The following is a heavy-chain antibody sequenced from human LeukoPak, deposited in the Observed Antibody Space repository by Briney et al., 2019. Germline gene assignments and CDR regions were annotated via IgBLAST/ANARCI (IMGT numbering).Heavy chain of an antibody. CDR2: IYYSGST. V-gene: IGHV4-39*01. CDR3: ARHYGAGAGIAPFDT. D-gene: IGHD6-13*01. Sequence: PSETLSLTCTVSGGSISSSSYYWGWIRQPPGKGLEWIGSIYYSGSTYYNPSLKSQLTISVHTSKNQISMKLSSVTAADTAVYYCARHYGAGAGIAPFDTWGHGTLVTVSS. CDR1: GGSISSSSYY. J-gene: IGHJ4*01.